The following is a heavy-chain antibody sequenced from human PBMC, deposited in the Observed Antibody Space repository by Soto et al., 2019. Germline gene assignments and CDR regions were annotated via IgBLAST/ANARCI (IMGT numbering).Heavy chain of an antibody. Sequence: PSQTLSLTCAVSGGSISSGGYSWSWIRQPPGKGLEWIGYTYHSGSTYYNPSLKSRVTISVDRSKNLFSLRLTSVTAADTAVYYCATTYSTPITTVGVYWGQGKMVTVSS. D-gene: IGHD1-20*01. CDR1: GGSISSGGYS. V-gene: IGHV4-30-2*01. CDR2: TYHSGST. J-gene: IGHJ4*02. CDR3: ATTYSTPITTVGVY.